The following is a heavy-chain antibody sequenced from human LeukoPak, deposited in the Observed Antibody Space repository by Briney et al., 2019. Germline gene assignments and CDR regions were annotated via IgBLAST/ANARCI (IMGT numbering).Heavy chain of an antibody. J-gene: IGHJ6*03. V-gene: IGHV1-69*05. CDR3: ARDCDFWSGYCPYMDV. CDR2: IIPIFGTA. CDR1: GGTFSSYA. Sequence: SVKVSCKASGGTFSSYAISWVRQAPGQGLEWMGGIIPIFGTANYAQKFQGRVTITTDESTSTAYMELSSLRSEDTAVYYCARDCDFWSGYCPYMDVWGKGTTVTVSS. D-gene: IGHD3-3*01.